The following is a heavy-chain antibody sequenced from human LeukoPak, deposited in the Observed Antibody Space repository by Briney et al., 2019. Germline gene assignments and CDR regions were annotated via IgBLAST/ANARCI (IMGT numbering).Heavy chain of an antibody. CDR1: GGSISSGGYY. CDR3: ARGQNYYGSGSYDY. V-gene: IGHV4-31*03. Sequence: SETLSLTCTVSGGSISSGGYYWSWIRQHPGKGLEWIGYIYYSGSTHYNPSLKSRVTISVDTSKNQFSLKLSSVTAADTAVYYCARGQNYYGSGSYDYWGQGTLVTVSS. D-gene: IGHD3-10*01. J-gene: IGHJ4*02. CDR2: IYYSGST.